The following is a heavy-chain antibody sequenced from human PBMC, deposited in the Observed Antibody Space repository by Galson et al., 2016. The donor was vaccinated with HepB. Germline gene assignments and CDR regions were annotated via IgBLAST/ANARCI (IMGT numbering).Heavy chain of an antibody. CDR2: IKPDGTQK. CDR3: ARMCSGGSCYSY. J-gene: IGHJ4*02. CDR1: GFTFSSYW. D-gene: IGHD2-15*01. V-gene: IGHV3-7*01. Sequence: SLRLSCAASGFTFSSYWMCWVRQAPGKGLEWVSNIKPDGTQKYYVDSVKGRFTISRDNAKNSLYLQMNSLRAEDTAVYYCARMCSGGSCYSYWGQGTLVTVSS.